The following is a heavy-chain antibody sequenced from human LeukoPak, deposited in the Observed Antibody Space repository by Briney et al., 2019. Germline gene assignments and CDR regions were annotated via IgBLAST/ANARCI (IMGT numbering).Heavy chain of an antibody. CDR3: AKGYSSSWYYFDY. J-gene: IGHJ4*02. D-gene: IGHD6-13*01. CDR1: GFTVSSNY. CDR2: ISGSGAST. V-gene: IGHV3-23*01. Sequence: GGSLRLSCAASGFTVSSNYMSWVRQAPGKGLEWVSTISGSGASTYYADSVKGRFTISRDSSKNTLYLQMNSLRAEDTAVYYCAKGYSSSWYYFDYWGQGTLVTVSS.